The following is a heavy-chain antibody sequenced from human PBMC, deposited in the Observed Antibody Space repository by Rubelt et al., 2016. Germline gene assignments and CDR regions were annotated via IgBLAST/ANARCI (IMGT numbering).Heavy chain of an antibody. CDR3: VSRGLT. V-gene: IGHV3-15*07. J-gene: IGHJ4*02. CDR2: FRSNIEGGTR. Sequence: EVQLVESGGGVVQPGKSLRLSCAASGFSFSTYTMHWVRQAPGRGLEWVGRFRSNIEGGTREYAAPIKGRFTISRDDSKNTLYLQLRSLRTEDTALYYCVSRGLTWGQGTLVTVSS. CDR1: GFSFSTYT. D-gene: IGHD6-25*01.